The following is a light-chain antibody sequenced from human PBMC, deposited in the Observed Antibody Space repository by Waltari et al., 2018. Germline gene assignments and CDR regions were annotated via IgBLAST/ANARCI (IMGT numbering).Light chain of an antibody. J-gene: IGLJ1*01. Sequence: QSVLTQPPSVSAVPGQLVSISCSGSSSNIGINSVSWYQKLPETAPKLLIYENFQRPSGTPHRFSRSKPGASATLDITGLQTGDEGDYYCATWDSSLSAGVFGTGTKVTVL. CDR1: SSNIGINS. V-gene: IGLV1-51*01. CDR2: ENF. CDR3: ATWDSSLSAGV.